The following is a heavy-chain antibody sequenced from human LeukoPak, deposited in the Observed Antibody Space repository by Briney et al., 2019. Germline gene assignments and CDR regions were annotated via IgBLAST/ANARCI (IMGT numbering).Heavy chain of an antibody. CDR2: IIPIFGTA. J-gene: IGHJ5*02. CDR3: ARDPLPVPGIAAAGTMERGNWFDP. Sequence: SVKVSCKASGGTFSSYAISWVRQAPGQGLEWMGGIIPIFGTANYAQKFQGRVTITADKSTSTAYMELSSLRSEDTAVYYCARDPLPVPGIAAAGTMERGNWFDPWGQGTLVTVSS. D-gene: IGHD6-13*01. V-gene: IGHV1-69*06. CDR1: GGTFSSYA.